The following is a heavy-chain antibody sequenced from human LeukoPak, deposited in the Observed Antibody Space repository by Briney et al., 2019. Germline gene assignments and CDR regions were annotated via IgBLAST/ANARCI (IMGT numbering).Heavy chain of an antibody. CDR2: IKVYNGNK. Sequence: ASRKVSCKGSGYHLTSYCISWVRPAPGQGLEWEGWIKVYNGNKNYAQKVQGRVTMSTETSTSTAYMELRSLTSDDTAVYYCARDRGAAAGPYYYYYMDVWGKGTTVTVSS. D-gene: IGHD6-13*01. CDR3: ARDRGAAAGPYYYYYMDV. J-gene: IGHJ6*03. CDR1: GYHLTSYC. V-gene: IGHV1-18*01.